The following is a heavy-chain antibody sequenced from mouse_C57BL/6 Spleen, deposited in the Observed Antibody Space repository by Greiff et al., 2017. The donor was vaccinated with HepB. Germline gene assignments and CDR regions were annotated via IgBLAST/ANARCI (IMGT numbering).Heavy chain of an antibody. CDR1: GYTFTSYW. CDR3: ARDTTVGYFDY. V-gene: IGHV1-64*01. Sequence: QVQLQQPGAELVKPGASVKLSCKASGYTFTSYWMHWVKQRPGQGLEWIGMIHPNSGSTNYNEKFKSKATLTVDKSSSTAYMQRSSLTSEDSAVYYCARDTTVGYFDYWGQGTTLTVSS. CDR2: IHPNSGST. D-gene: IGHD1-1*01. J-gene: IGHJ2*01.